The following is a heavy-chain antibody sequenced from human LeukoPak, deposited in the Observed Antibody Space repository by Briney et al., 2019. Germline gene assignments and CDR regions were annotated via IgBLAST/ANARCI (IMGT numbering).Heavy chain of an antibody. J-gene: IGHJ3*02. CDR3: ARGHNYVWGSYVRYAFDI. D-gene: IGHD3-16*01. CDR1: GGSISHYF. V-gene: IGHV4-59*01. CDR2: IYYSGST. Sequence: PSETLSLTCTVSGGSISHYFWSWIRQPPGKPLEWIGYIYYSGSTNYNPSLKSRLTISVDTSKTQFSLKLSSVTAADTAMYYCARGHNYVWGSYVRYAFDIWGQGTMVTVSS.